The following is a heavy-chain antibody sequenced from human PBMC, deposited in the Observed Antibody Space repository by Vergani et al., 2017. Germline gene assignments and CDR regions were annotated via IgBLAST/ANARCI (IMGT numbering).Heavy chain of an antibody. D-gene: IGHD3-22*01. J-gene: IGHJ4*02. CDR1: GGPFSSYA. CDR3: ARVRDSSGYYQNRYYFDY. V-gene: IGHV1-69*01. Sequence: QVQLVQSGAEVKKPGSSVKVPCKASGGPFSSYAISWVRPASGQGLEWMGGIIPNFGTANYAQKVQGRVTITADESTSTAYMWLSSLRSEDTAVYYCARVRDSSGYYQNRYYFDYWGQGTLVTVSS. CDR2: IIPNFGTA.